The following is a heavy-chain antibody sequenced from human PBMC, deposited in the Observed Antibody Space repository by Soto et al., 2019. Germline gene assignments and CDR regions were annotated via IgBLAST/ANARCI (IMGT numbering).Heavy chain of an antibody. CDR1: GGAMGSHY. D-gene: IGHD3-16*01. V-gene: IGHV4-59*11. J-gene: IGHJ4*02. CDR3: ARADPDASVGY. Sequence: ETLSLACTVCGGAMGSHYWTWLRQPPGKGLEWIGYISYSGSTYYNPSLKSRVTISADTYRNKFSLKLSSVIAADTAVYYCARADPDASVGYWGKGTLVTVS. CDR2: ISYSGST.